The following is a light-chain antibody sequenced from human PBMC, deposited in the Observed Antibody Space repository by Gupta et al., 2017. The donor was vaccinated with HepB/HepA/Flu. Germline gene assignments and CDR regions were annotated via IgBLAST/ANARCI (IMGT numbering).Light chain of an antibody. V-gene: IGKV3-15*01. J-gene: IGKJ1*01. CDR3: QQYSKWWT. CDR1: ENVATY. Sequence: EIVMTQSPAILSVPPGERATLSCRASENVATYLAWYQQKPGQAPRLLIHGTSTRAAGVPARFSGSGSGTDFTLTISSLQSEDVAVYFCQQYSKWWTFGPGTQVEV. CDR2: GTS.